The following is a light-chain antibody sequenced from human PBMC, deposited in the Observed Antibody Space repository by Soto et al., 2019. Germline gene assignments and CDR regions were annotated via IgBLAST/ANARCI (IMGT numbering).Light chain of an antibody. CDR2: VAS. CDR1: RYIRTA. J-gene: IGKJ1*01. V-gene: IGKV1-39*01. Sequence: DIQITQSPSSLSASVGDRVTRDGRASRYIRTALSWYQHRPGQAPKVLICVASSLQSGVPSRFSGSGYGTDFTLTISSLQPEDFATYYCQQSYNTPRTFGQGTKVDIK. CDR3: QQSYNTPRT.